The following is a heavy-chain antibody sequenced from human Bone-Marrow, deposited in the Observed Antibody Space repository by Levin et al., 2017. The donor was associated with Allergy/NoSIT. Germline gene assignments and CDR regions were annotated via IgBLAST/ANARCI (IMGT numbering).Heavy chain of an antibody. Sequence: PGGSLRLSCVDSGFTFSSYDMHWVRQATGKGLEWVASIGTNDDRHYAGSVKGRFTISRENAKKSLYLQMNGVRAGDTAVYFCARGYCSTTSCQYSYFGLDVWGQGTTVSVSS. CDR1: GFTFSSYD. CDR3: ARGYCSTTSCQYSYFGLDV. CDR2: IGTNDDR. J-gene: IGHJ6*02. D-gene: IGHD2-2*01. V-gene: IGHV3-13*01.